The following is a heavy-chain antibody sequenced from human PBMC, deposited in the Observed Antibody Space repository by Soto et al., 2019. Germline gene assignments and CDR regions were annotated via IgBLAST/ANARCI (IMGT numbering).Heavy chain of an antibody. J-gene: IGHJ6*02. CDR1: GYSFTSYW. D-gene: IGHD6-13*01. CDR3: ATRVQDPGKYYYGMDV. Sequence: GESLKISGKASGYSFTSYWIGWVRQMPGKGLEWMGIIYPGDSDTRYSPSFQGQVTISADKSISTAYLQWSSLKASDTAMYYCATRVQDPGKYYYGMDVWGQGTTVTVSS. V-gene: IGHV5-51*01. CDR2: IYPGDSDT.